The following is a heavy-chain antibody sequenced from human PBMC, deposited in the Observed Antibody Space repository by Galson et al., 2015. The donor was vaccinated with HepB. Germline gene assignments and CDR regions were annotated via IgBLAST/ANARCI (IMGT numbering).Heavy chain of an antibody. V-gene: IGHV3-53*01. Sequence: SLRLSCAASGFTVSSNYMSWVRQAPGKGLEWVSVIYSGGSTYYADSVKGRFTISGDNSKNTLYLQMNSLRAEDTAVYYCALSVVTPERINWYFDLWGRGTLVTVSS. CDR3: ALSVVTPERINWYFDL. D-gene: IGHD4-23*01. CDR2: IYSGGST. J-gene: IGHJ2*01. CDR1: GFTVSSNY.